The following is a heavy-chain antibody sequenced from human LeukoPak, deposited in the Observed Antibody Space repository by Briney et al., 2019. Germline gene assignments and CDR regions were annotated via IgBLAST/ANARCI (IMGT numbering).Heavy chain of an antibody. V-gene: IGHV3-23*01. D-gene: IGHD3-22*01. CDR3: ARGLSLSGYLYAFDI. CDR1: GITFSSYG. Sequence: GGSLRLSCAASGITFSSYGMSWVRQAPGKGPEWVSSISSTGGPTFYADSVKGRFTICRDNSKNTMYLQMNSLRFEDTAVYFCARGLSLSGYLYAFDIWGQGTMVTVSS. CDR2: ISSTGGPT. J-gene: IGHJ3*02.